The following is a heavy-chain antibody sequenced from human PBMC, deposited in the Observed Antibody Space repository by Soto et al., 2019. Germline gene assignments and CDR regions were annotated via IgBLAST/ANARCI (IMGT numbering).Heavy chain of an antibody. CDR1: GYTFTSYD. CDR2: MNPNSGNT. V-gene: IGHV1-8*01. CDR3: ASGSSAWFDP. Sequence: QVQLVQSGAEVKKPGASVKVSCKASGYTFTSYDINWVRQATGQGLEWGGWMNPNSGNTGYAQKFQXTVXMXXNTYISTAYMELSSLRSEDTAVYYCASGSSAWFDPWGQGSLVTVSS. J-gene: IGHJ5*02.